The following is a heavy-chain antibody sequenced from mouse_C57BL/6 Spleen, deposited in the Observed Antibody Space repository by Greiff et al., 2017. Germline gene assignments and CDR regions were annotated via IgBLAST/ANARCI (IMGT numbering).Heavy chain of an antibody. D-gene: IGHD1-1*01. J-gene: IGHJ2*01. Sequence: EVKLVEPGGGLVKPGGSLKLSCAASGFTFSDYGMHWVRQAPEKGLEWVAYISSGSSTIYYADTVKGRFTISRDNAKNTLFLQMTSLRSEDTAMYYCAREDYYGSSPLDWGQGTTLTVSS. CDR2: ISSGSSTI. CDR1: GFTFSDYG. V-gene: IGHV5-17*01. CDR3: AREDYYGSSPLD.